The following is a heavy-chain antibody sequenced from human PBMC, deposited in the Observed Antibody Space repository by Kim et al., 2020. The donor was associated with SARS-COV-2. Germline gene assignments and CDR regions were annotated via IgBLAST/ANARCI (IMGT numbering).Heavy chain of an antibody. J-gene: IGHJ6*02. CDR3: AKVSGHGDYTYYYYGMDV. V-gene: IGHV3-23*01. D-gene: IGHD4-17*01. CDR1: GSTFNIYA. CDR2: ISDTGDRK. Sequence: GGSLRLSCAASGSTFNIYAMSWVRQAPGKGLEWVSTISDTGDRKYFADSVKGRFTISRDNSKDTLFLQMNSLRADDTATYYCAKVSGHGDYTYYYYGMDVWGQGTTVTVFS.